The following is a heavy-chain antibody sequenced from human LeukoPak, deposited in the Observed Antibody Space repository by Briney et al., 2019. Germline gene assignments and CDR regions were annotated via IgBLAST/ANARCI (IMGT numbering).Heavy chain of an antibody. CDR2: ISYDGSNK. J-gene: IGHJ4*02. D-gene: IGHD3-22*01. V-gene: IGHV3-30*03. Sequence: GGSLRLSCAASGFTFSSYGMHWVRQAPGKGLEWVAVISYDGSNKYYADSVKGRFTISRDNAKNSLYLQMNSLRAEDTALYYCARARGSGYYFVPVHWGQGTLVTVSS. CDR3: ARARGSGYYFVPVH. CDR1: GFTFSSYG.